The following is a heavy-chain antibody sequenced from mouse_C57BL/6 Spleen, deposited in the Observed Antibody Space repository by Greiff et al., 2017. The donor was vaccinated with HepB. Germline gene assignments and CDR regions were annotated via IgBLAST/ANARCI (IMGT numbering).Heavy chain of an antibody. CDR2: INPNNGGT. CDR3: ARGNGYYVPPFDY. Sequence: EVQLQQSGPELVKPGASVKISCKASGYTFTDYYMNWVKQSHGKSLEWIGDINPNNGGTSYNQKFKGKATLTVDKSSSTAYMELRSLTSEDSAVYYCARGNGYYVPPFDYWGQGTTLTVSS. V-gene: IGHV1-26*01. D-gene: IGHD2-3*01. J-gene: IGHJ2*01. CDR1: GYTFTDYY.